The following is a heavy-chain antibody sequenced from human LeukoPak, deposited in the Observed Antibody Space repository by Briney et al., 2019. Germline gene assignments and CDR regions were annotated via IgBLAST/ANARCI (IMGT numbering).Heavy chain of an antibody. V-gene: IGHV3-30-3*01. CDR1: GFTFSSYA. J-gene: IGHJ4*02. CDR2: ISYDGSNK. CDR3: ARDYGYYYGSRSYYIPD. D-gene: IGHD3-10*01. Sequence: GGSLRLSCAASGFTFSSYAMHWVRQAPGKGLEWVAVISYDGSNKYYADSVKGRFTISRDNSKNTLYLQMNSLRAEDTAVYYCARDYGYYYGSRSYYIPDWGQGTLVTVSS.